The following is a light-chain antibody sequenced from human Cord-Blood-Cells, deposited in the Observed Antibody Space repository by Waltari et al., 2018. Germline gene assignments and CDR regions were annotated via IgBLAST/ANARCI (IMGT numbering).Light chain of an antibody. V-gene: IGLV3-19*01. CDR3: TSRDSSGNHWV. Sequence: SSELTQDPAVSVALGQTVRITCQGDSLRSYYASWYQQKPGQAPVLVIYGKNNRPSGIPDQFSVSSSGNTASLTITGAQAEDEADYYCTSRDSSGNHWVFGGGTKLTVL. J-gene: IGLJ3*02. CDR1: SLRSYY. CDR2: GKN.